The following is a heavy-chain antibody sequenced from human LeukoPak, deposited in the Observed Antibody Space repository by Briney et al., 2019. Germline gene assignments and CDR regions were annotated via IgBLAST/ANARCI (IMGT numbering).Heavy chain of an antibody. CDR3: ARQRPTGFDY. CDR2: IYYSGST. CDR1: GGSISSSSYY. J-gene: IGHJ4*02. D-gene: IGHD4-17*01. Sequence: PSETLSPTCTVSGGSISSSSYYWGWIRQPPGKGLEWIGSIYYSGSTYYNPSLKSRVTISVDTSKNQFSLKLSSVTAADTAVYYCARQRPTGFDYWGQGTLVTVSS. V-gene: IGHV4-39*01.